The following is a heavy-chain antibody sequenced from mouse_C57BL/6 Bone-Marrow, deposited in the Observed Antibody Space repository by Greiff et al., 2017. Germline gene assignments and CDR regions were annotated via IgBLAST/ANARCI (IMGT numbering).Heavy chain of an antibody. CDR3: ASGGDYYGSSYFWYFDV. V-gene: IGHV1-81*01. D-gene: IGHD1-1*01. CDR1: GYTFTSYG. CDR2: IYPRSGIT. J-gene: IGHJ1*03. Sequence: VQLQESGAELVRPGASVTLSCKASGYTFTSYGIRWVKQRTGQGLEWIGKIYPRSGITYYNEKFKGKATLTADNSSSTAYMELRSVSSDDSAVYFCASGGDYYGSSYFWYFDVWGTGTTVTGSS.